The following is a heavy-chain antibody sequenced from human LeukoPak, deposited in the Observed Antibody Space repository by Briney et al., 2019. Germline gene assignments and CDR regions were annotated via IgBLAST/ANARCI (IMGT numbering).Heavy chain of an antibody. J-gene: IGHJ4*02. Sequence: GASVKVSCKASGYTFTSYAMHWVRQAPGQGLEWMGGIIPIFGTANYAQKFQGRVTITADESTSTAYMELSSLRSEDTAVYYCARGPGTWVNFDYWGQGTLVTVSS. CDR3: ARGPGTWVNFDY. V-gene: IGHV1-69*13. CDR2: IIPIFGTA. CDR1: GYTFTSYA. D-gene: IGHD1-1*01.